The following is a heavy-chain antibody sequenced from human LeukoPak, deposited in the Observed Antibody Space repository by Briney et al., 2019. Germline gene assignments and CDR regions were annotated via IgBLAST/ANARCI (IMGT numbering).Heavy chain of an antibody. CDR3: ARHPSGSSFDY. J-gene: IGHJ4*02. CDR2: IHYTGST. CDR1: GASISSSSYY. D-gene: IGHD3-22*01. V-gene: IGHV4-39*01. Sequence: SETLSLTCTVSGASISSSSYYWGWIRQPPGKGLEWIATIHYTGSTYHNPSLKSRVTMSVDTSKNQFSLKLSSVTAADTAVYYCARHPSGSSFDYWGQGTPVTVSS.